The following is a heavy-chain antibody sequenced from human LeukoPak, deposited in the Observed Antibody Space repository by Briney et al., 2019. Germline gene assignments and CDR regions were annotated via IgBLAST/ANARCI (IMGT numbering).Heavy chain of an antibody. CDR2: IIPIFGTA. Sequence: ASVKVSCKASGGTFSSYAISWVRQAPGQGLEWMGGIIPIFGTANYAQKFQGRVTITADESTSTAYMELSSLRSEDTAVYYCARHLWFGELLNWFDPWGQGTLVTVSS. CDR3: ARHLWFGELLNWFDP. V-gene: IGHV1-69*13. CDR1: GGTFSSYA. J-gene: IGHJ5*02. D-gene: IGHD3-10*01.